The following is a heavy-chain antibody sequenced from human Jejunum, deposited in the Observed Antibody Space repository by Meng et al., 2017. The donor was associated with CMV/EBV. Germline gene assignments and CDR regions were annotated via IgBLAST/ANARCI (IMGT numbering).Heavy chain of an antibody. CDR3: ATLISSPDYDYYYGMDV. V-gene: IGHV3-30*02. CDR1: FRGYG. D-gene: IGHD3-10*01. CDR2: IRYDGDNK. J-gene: IGHJ6*02. Sequence: FRGYGMHWVRQAPGKGLEWVASIRYDGDNKYYGDSVKGRVTISRDNAKNSLYLQMNSLRAEDTAVYYCATLISSPDYDYYYGMDVWGQGTTVTVSS.